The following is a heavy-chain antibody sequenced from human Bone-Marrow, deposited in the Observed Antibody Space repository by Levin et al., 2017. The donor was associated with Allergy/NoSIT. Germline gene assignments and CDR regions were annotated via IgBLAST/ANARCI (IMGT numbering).Heavy chain of an antibody. V-gene: IGHV4-59*01. CDR3: ARSSTNGLCYNY. D-gene: IGHD2-8*01. CDR2: IHYSGTT. CDR1: GGSMSSYY. Sequence: SQTLSLTCSVSGGSMSSYYWAWIRQPPGKGLECIGDIHYSGTTNYNPALKSRVTISVDTSKNVFSLRLTSVTAADTAVYYCARSSTNGLCYNYWGQGTLVTVSS. J-gene: IGHJ4*02.